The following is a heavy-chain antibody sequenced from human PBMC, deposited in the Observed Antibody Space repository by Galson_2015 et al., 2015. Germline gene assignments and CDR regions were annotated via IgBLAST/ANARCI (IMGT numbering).Heavy chain of an antibody. J-gene: IGHJ4*02. Sequence: SLRLSCAASGFTFSSYSMNWVRQAPGKGLEWVSYISSSSSTIYYADSVKGRFTISRDNAKNSLYLQMNSLRDEDTAVYYCAREYKTYYYGSGSYLWKYYFDYWGQGTLVTVSS. V-gene: IGHV3-48*02. CDR1: GFTFSSYS. CDR2: ISSSSSTI. D-gene: IGHD3-10*01. CDR3: AREYKTYYYGSGSYLWKYYFDY.